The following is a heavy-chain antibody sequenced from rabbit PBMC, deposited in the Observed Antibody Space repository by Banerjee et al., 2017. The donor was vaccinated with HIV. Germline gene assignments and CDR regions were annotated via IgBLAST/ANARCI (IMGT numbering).Heavy chain of an antibody. CDR1: GFSFSTTYY. V-gene: IGHV1S43*01. CDR2: IYTDSDGT. J-gene: IGHJ4*01. Sequence: QEQLVESGGGLVQPEGSLTLTCTASGFSFSTTYYMCWVRQAPGKGLELIACIYTDSDGTWYTSWAKGRFTITRSTSLNTVTLQMTSLTAADTATYFCARGDTGSRHSPFNLWGPGTLVTVS. CDR3: ARGDTGSRHSPFNL. D-gene: IGHD1-1*01.